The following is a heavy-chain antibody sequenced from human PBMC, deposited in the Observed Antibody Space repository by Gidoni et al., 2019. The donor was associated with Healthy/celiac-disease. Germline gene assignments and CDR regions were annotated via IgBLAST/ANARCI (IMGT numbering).Heavy chain of an antibody. Sequence: QVQLQQWGAGLLKPSETLSLTCAVYGGSFSGYYWSWIRQPPGKGLEWIGEINHSGSTNYNPSLKSRVTISVDTSKNQFSLKLSSVTAEDTAVYYCARRGGATIFGVVIEGWFDPWGQGTLVTVSS. J-gene: IGHJ5*02. V-gene: IGHV4-34*01. CDR2: INHSGST. D-gene: IGHD3-3*01. CDR1: GGSFSGYY. CDR3: ARRGGATIFGVVIEGWFDP.